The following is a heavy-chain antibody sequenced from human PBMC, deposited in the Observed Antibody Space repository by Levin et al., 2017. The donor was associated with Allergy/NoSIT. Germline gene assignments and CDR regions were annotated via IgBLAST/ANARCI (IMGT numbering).Heavy chain of an antibody. Sequence: PGGSLRLSCVASGFTFSSYGMHWVRQAPGKGLEWVAVISYDGSNKYYADSVKGRFTISRDNSKNTLYLQMNSLRAEDTAVYYCAKDYMEWGPYYYYYYGMDVWGQGTTVTVSS. J-gene: IGHJ6*02. CDR1: GFTFSSYG. D-gene: IGHD3-3*01. CDR2: ISYDGSNK. CDR3: AKDYMEWGPYYYYYYGMDV. V-gene: IGHV3-30*18.